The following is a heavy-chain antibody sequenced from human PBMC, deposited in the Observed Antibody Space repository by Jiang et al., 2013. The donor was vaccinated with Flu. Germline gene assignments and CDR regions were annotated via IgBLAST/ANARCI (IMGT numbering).Heavy chain of an antibody. CDR2: ISGSGGST. D-gene: IGHD6-13*01. CDR3: AKLPEITCIAAAGTGYRPQSDYYYGMDV. J-gene: IGHJ6*01. V-gene: IGHV3-23*04. CDR1: GFTFSSYA. Sequence: VQLVESGGGLVQPGGSLRLSCAASGFTFSSYAMSWVRQAPGKGLEWVSAISGSGGSTYYADSVKGRFTISRDNSKNTLYLQMNSLRAEDTAVYYCAKLPEITCIAAAGTGYRPQSDYYYGMDV.